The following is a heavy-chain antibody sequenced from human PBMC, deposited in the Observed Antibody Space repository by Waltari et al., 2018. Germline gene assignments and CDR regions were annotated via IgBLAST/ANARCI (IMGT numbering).Heavy chain of an antibody. CDR1: GCTFGDFG. V-gene: IGHV1-18*03. Sequence: QVQLVQSGAEVRKPGASVKVSCRASGCTFGDFGLSWVRQAPGQGVEWRGWLKRKNGDTKHAQKFLGRRIHTKHRCTTTAYSGVKYLTTDDMAVYYGARERPRLMEVGYLLALDPWGQGTLVTVSS. D-gene: IGHD2-8*02. CDR3: ARERPRLMEVGYLLALDP. J-gene: IGHJ5*02. CDR2: LKRKNGDT.